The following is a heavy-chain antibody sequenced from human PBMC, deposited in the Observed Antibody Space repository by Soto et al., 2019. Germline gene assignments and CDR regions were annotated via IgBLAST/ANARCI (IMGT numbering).Heavy chain of an antibody. CDR2: MNPGSGDT. CDR3: ARMESFGSLNWFDP. J-gene: IGHJ5*02. CDR1: GYTFTNND. D-gene: IGHD5-18*01. V-gene: IGHV1-8*02. Sequence: GASVKVSCKASGYTFTNNDVSWGRQATGQGLEWMGWMNPGSGDTGYAQKFQGRVTMTRDISIATAYMELNSLTSEDTAIYYCARMESFGSLNWFDPCGQGTLVTV.